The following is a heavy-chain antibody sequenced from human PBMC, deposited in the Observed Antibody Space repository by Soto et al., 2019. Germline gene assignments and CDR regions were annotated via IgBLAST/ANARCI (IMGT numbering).Heavy chain of an antibody. D-gene: IGHD3-16*01. J-gene: IGHJ4*02. CDR1: GFTFSSYG. Sequence: QVQLVESGGGVVQPGRSLRLSCAASGFTFSSYGMHWVRQAPGKGMEWVAVISFDGSNKYYADSVKGRFNISRDNSKNTLYLQMNSLRAEDKAVYYCAKDRDYVWGEVVYYCDYWGQGTLVTVSS. CDR3: AKDRDYVWGEVVYYCDY. CDR2: ISFDGSNK. V-gene: IGHV3-30*18.